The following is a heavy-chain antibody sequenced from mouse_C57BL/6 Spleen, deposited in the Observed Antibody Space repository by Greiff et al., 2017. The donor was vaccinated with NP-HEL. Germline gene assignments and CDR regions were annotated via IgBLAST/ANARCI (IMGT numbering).Heavy chain of an antibody. CDR2: ISYDGSN. D-gene: IGHD2-1*01. V-gene: IGHV3-6*01. CDR1: GYSITSGYY. Sequence: VQLKESGPGLVKPSQSLSLPCSVTGYSITSGYYWNWIRQFPGNKLEWMGYISYDGSNNYNPSLKNRISITRDTSKNQFFLKLNSVTTEDTATYYCAREDYGNYLDYWGQGTTLTVSS. J-gene: IGHJ2*01. CDR3: AREDYGNYLDY.